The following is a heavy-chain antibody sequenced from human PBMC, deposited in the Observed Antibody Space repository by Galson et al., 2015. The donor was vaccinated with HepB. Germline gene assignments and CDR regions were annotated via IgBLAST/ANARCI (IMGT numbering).Heavy chain of an antibody. CDR1: GFTFSSYG. CDR2: IWYDGSNK. D-gene: IGHD3-22*01. V-gene: IGHV3-33*08. J-gene: IGHJ4*02. CDR3: ARDDPYDSSGYSLFDY. Sequence: SLRLSCAASGFTFSSYGMHWVRQAPGKGLEWVAVIWYDGSNKYYADSVKGRFTISRDNSKNTLYLQMNSLRAEDTAVYYCARDDPYDSSGYSLFDYWGQGTLVTVSS.